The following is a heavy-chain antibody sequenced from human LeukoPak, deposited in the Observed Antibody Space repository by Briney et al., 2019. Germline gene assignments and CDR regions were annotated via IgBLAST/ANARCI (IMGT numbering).Heavy chain of an antibody. CDR3: AKAGSDWYYFDS. Sequence: PGGSLRLSCAASGFTFNTYAMTWVRQAPGKGLEWVSDISESGGSTYCEDSVQGRFTISRDNSKNTLYLQMNSLRVEDTAIYYCAKAGSDWYYFDSWGQGTLVTVSS. CDR1: GFTFNTYA. V-gene: IGHV3-23*01. CDR2: ISESGGST. D-gene: IGHD6-19*01. J-gene: IGHJ4*02.